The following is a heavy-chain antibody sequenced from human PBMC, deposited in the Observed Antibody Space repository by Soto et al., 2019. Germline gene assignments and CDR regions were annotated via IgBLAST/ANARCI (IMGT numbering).Heavy chain of an antibody. Sequence: GGSLRLSCAASGFTFSSYAMSWVRQAPGKGLEWVSAISGSGVSTYYADSVKGRFTISRDNSKNTLYLQMNSLRAEDTAVYYCAKVPASIVVVPAAIHFDYWGQGTLVTVSS. CDR3: AKVPASIVVVPAAIHFDY. CDR1: GFTFSSYA. D-gene: IGHD2-2*01. CDR2: ISGSGVST. V-gene: IGHV3-23*01. J-gene: IGHJ4*02.